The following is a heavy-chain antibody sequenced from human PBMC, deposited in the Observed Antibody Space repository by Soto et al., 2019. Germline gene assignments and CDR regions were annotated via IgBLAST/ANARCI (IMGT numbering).Heavy chain of an antibody. CDR3: TGYFELFTRHFDY. D-gene: IGHD3-3*01. J-gene: IGHJ4*02. V-gene: IGHV3-74*01. Sequence: WGSLRLTCAASGFTFSDYWMNWVRQAPGEGLMWASRINPDGNTIIYADAVKGRFTISRDNAKNTLYLQMDSLRADDTAVYYCTGYFELFTRHFDYWGPGTLVTVFS. CDR1: GFTFSDYW. CDR2: INPDGNTI.